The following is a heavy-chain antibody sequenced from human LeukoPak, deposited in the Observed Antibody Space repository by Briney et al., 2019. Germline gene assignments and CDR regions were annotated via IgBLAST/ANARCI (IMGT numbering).Heavy chain of an antibody. V-gene: IGHV5-51*01. CDR3: ARALGYCSSSTCHTTLDY. J-gene: IGHJ4*02. CDR2: IHPADSDT. Sequence: GESLKISCESSGYTFTNYWIGWVRQMPGKGLEWVGIIHPADSDTRYSPSFQGQVTISVDKSSSIVFLQWSSLKASDTAIYYCARALGYCSSSTCHTTLDYWGQGTLVTVSS. D-gene: IGHD2-2*01. CDR1: GYTFTNYW.